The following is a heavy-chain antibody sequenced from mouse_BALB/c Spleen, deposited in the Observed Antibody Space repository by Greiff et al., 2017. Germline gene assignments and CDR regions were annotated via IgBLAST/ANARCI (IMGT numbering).Heavy chain of an antibody. CDR2: ISSGGST. CDR3: ASPYDGYFYWYFDV. D-gene: IGHD2-3*01. J-gene: IGHJ1*01. Sequence: EVHLVESGGGLVKPGGSLKLSCAASGFTFSSYAMSWVRQTPEKRLEWVASISSGGSTYYPDSVKGRFTISRDNARNILYLQMSSLRSEDTAMYYCASPYDGYFYWYFDVWGAGTTVTVSS. CDR1: GFTFSSYA. V-gene: IGHV5-6-5*01.